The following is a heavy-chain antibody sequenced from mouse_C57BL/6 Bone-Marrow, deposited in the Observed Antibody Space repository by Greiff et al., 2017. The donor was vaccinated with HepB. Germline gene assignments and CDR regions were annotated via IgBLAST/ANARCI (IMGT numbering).Heavy chain of an antibody. CDR2: IYPGDGDT. Sequence: VKLMESGPELVKPGASVKISCKASGYAFSSSWMNWVKQRPGKGLEWIGRIYPGDGDTNYNGKFKGKATLTADKSSITAYMQLSSLTSEDSAVYFCEIYYYGSSYRFAYWGQGTLVTVAA. V-gene: IGHV1-82*01. CDR3: EIYYYGSSYRFAY. J-gene: IGHJ3*01. D-gene: IGHD1-1*01. CDR1: GYAFSSSW.